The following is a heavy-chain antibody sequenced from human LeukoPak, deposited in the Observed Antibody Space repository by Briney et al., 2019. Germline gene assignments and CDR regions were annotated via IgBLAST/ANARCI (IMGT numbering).Heavy chain of an antibody. V-gene: IGHV3-23*01. D-gene: IGHD3-10*01. Sequence: GGSLRLSCAASGFTFSSYAMSWVRQAPGKGLEWVSAISGSGGSTYYADSVKGRFTISRDNSKNTLYLQMNSLRAEDTAVYYCAKAQQVMVRGRGYFDYWGQGTLVTVSS. CDR2: ISGSGGST. J-gene: IGHJ4*02. CDR3: AKAQQVMVRGRGYFDY. CDR1: GFTFSSYA.